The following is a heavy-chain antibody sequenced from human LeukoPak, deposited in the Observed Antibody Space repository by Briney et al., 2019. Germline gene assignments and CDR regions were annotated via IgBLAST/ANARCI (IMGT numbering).Heavy chain of an antibody. V-gene: IGHV3-7*01. CDR1: GFTFSSYW. Sequence: GGSLRLSCVASGFTFSSYWMSWVRQAPGKGLEWVANIKQDGSEKYYVDSVKGRFTISRDNAKNSLYLQMNSLRAEDTAVYYCARGGGTFDYWGQGTLVTVSS. CDR2: IKQDGSEK. CDR3: ARGGGTFDY. D-gene: IGHD6-25*01. J-gene: IGHJ4*02.